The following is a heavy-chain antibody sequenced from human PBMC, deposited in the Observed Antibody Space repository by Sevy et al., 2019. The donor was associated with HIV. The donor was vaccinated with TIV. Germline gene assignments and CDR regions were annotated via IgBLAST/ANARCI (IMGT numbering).Heavy chain of an antibody. V-gene: IGHV3-21*01. CDR2: ISSSSSYI. CDR1: GFTFSSYS. D-gene: IGHD1-26*01. CDR3: ATSGSGSYSEYFQH. J-gene: IGHJ1*01. Sequence: GGSLRLSCAASGFTFSSYSMNWVRQAPGKGLEWVSSISSSSSYIYYADSVKGRFTISRDNAKNSLYLQMNSLRAEDTAVYYCATSGSGSYSEYFQHWGQRTLVTVSS.